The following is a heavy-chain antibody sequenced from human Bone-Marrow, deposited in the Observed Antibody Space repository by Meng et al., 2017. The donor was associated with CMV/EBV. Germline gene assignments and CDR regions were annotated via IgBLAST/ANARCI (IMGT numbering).Heavy chain of an antibody. D-gene: IGHD3-10*01. CDR1: GFTFSSYW. CDR2: INSDGSGT. Sequence: GGSLRLSCAASGFTFSSYWMSWVRQAPGKGLVWVSHINSDGSGTKYADSVKGRFTISRDNAKNTLYLQMNTLRAEDTAVYYCVKGGHLGDYWGQGTLVTVSS. CDR3: VKGGHLGDY. V-gene: IGHV3-74*03. J-gene: IGHJ4*02.